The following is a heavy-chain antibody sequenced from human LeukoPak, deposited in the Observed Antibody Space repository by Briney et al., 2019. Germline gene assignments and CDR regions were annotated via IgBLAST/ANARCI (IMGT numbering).Heavy chain of an antibody. CDR2: IKQDGSEK. CDR3: ARGIAVAGQNAFDI. Sequence: GGSLRLSCAASGFTFSSYWMSWVRQAPGKGLEWVANIKQDGSEKFYVDSVKGRFTISRDNAKNSLYLQMNSLRAEDTAVYYCARGIAVAGQNAFDIWGQGTMVTVSS. V-gene: IGHV3-7*01. CDR1: GFTFSSYW. D-gene: IGHD6-19*01. J-gene: IGHJ3*02.